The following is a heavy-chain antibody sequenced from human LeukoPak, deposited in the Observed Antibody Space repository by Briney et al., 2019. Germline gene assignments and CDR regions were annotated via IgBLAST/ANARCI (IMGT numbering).Heavy chain of an antibody. CDR1: GFTFSSYW. CDR2: INHNGNVN. D-gene: IGHD3/OR15-3a*01. Sequence: GGSLRLSCAASGFTFSSYWMNWARQAPGKGLEWVASINHNGNVNYYVDSVKGRFTISRDNSKNILYLQMNSLRAEDTAVYYCAKEIGRLGVPLYDYWGRGTLVTASS. V-gene: IGHV3-7*03. CDR3: AKEIGRLGVPLYDY. J-gene: IGHJ4*02.